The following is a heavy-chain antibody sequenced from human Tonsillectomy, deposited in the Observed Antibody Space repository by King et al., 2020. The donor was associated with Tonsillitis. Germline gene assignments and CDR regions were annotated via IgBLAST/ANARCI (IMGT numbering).Heavy chain of an antibody. J-gene: IGHJ6*02. D-gene: IGHD5-12*01. CDR1: GFTFSSYW. V-gene: IGHV3-7*01. Sequence: VQLVQSGGGLVQPGGSLRLSCAASGFTFSSYWMSWVRQAPGKGLEWVANIKQDGSEKYYVDSVKGRFTISRDNAKNSLYLQMNSLRAEDTAVYYCARDLLVRGRKVATIYYYYGMDVWGQGTTVTVSS. CDR3: ARDLLVRGRKVATIYYYYGMDV. CDR2: IKQDGSEK.